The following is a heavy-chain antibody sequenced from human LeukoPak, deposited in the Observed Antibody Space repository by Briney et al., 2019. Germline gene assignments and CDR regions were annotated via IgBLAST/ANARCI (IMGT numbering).Heavy chain of an antibody. D-gene: IGHD1-26*01. CDR2: INPNSGGT. CDR1: GYTFTGYY. V-gene: IGHV1-2*02. Sequence: ASVKVSCKASGYTFTGYYMHWVRQAPGQGLEWMGWINPNSGGTNYAQKFQGRVTMTRDTSISTAYMELSRLRSDDTAVYYCARVYGSHDAFDIWGQGTMVTVSS. J-gene: IGHJ3*02. CDR3: ARVYGSHDAFDI.